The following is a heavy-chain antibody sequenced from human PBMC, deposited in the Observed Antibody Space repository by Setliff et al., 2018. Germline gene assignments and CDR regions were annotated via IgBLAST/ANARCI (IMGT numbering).Heavy chain of an antibody. Sequence: ASVKVSCKASGYTFTSYAMNWVRQAPGQGLEWMGWISCYDGNTRYARKIQGRATMTTDTSTNTAYMELRSLGSDDTAVYYCATSRGYTYGYDYWGQGTLVTVSS. D-gene: IGHD5-18*01. J-gene: IGHJ4*02. V-gene: IGHV1-18*01. CDR3: ATSRGYTYGYDY. CDR1: GYTFTSYA. CDR2: ISCYDGNT.